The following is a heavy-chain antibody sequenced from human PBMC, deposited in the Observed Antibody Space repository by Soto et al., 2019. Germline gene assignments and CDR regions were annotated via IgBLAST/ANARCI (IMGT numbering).Heavy chain of an antibody. CDR3: AKDSRIHDFGVVIHAFDI. J-gene: IGHJ3*02. CDR2: IGARVSTA. CDR1: GFTFRDFS. V-gene: IGHV3-23*01. D-gene: IGHD3-3*01. Sequence: GGSLRLSCAASGFTFRDFSMSWVRQSPGRGLEWVSTIGARVSTAFYADSVRGRFTISRDNSNNILYLQMNSLRAEDTAVYYCAKDSRIHDFGVVIHAFDIWGQGTMVTVSS.